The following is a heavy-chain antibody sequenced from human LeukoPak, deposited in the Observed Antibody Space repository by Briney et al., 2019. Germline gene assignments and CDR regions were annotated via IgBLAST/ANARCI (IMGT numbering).Heavy chain of an antibody. CDR1: GGSISSYY. CDR3: ARVRGTGYSYYFDY. CDR2: IYTSGST. J-gene: IGHJ4*02. Sequence: KPSETLSLTCTVSGGSISSYYWSWIRQPAGKGLEWIGRIYTSGSTNYNPSLKSRVTMSVDTSNNQFSLKLSSVTAADTAVYYCARVRGTGYSYYFDYWGQGTLVTVSS. D-gene: IGHD3/OR15-3a*01. V-gene: IGHV4-4*07.